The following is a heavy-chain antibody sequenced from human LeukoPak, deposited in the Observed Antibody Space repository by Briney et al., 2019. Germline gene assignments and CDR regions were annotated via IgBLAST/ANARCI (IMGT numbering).Heavy chain of an antibody. D-gene: IGHD3-10*01. CDR1: GGSIRSSNSY. CDR2: IYYSGNT. V-gene: IGHV4-39*01. Sequence: PSETLSLTCSVSGGSIRSSNSYWGWIRQSPGKGLEWIGSIYYSGNTYYNPSLKSRVTISVDTSKNHVSLKLSSVTAADTAVYYCARRFGSGDWVFDYWGQGTLVTVSS. J-gene: IGHJ4*02. CDR3: ARRFGSGDWVFDY.